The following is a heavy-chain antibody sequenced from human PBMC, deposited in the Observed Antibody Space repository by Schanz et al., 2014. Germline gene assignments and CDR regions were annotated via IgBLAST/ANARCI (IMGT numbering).Heavy chain of an antibody. CDR1: GYTFTNYG. CDR2: TSPYNGNT. D-gene: IGHD3-3*01. CDR3: ARDRVYRFLKGENRFYFDY. J-gene: IGHJ4*02. Sequence: QVRLVQSGAELKMPGATVKVSCETSGYTFTNYGVSWVRQAPGQGLEWVAWTSPYNGNTAYAQNLKGRVRMTTDTSTATAYMELRSLTSDDTAVYYCARDRVYRFLKGENRFYFDYWGQGTLVIVSS. V-gene: IGHV1-18*01.